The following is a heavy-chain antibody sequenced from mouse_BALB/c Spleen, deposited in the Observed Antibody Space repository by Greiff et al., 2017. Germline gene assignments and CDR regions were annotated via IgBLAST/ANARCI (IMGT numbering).Heavy chain of an antibody. J-gene: IGHJ2*01. Sequence: VQLQQSGAELVRPGTSVTVSCKASGYAFTNYLIEWVKQRPGQGLEWIGVINPGSGGTNYTEKFKGKATLTADKSSSTAYMQLSSLTSDDSAVYFCARSYDGYPCDDWGQGTTLTVSS. V-gene: IGHV1-54*01. CDR1: GYAFTNYL. D-gene: IGHD2-3*01. CDR2: INPGSGGT. CDR3: ARSYDGYPCDD.